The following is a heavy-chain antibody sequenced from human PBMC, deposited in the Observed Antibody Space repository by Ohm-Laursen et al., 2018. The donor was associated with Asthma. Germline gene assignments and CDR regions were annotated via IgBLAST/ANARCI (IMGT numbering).Heavy chain of an antibody. J-gene: IGHJ6*02. CDR2: ISSSGGST. V-gene: IGHV3-23*01. D-gene: IGHD3-16*02. CDR1: GFNFGSYA. CDR3: AKVVVMDV. Sequence: SLRLPCAASGFNFGSYAMTWVRQAPGKGLEWVSGISSSGGSTHYADNVKGRFTISRDNSKNTLYLQMNSLRAEDTAVYYCAKVVVMDVWGQGTTVTVSS.